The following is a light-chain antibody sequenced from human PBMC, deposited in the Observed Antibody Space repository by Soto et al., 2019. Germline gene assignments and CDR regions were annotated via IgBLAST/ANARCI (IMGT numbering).Light chain of an antibody. CDR1: SSNIGAGYD. CDR2: GNS. CDR3: SSYTSSSTRV. V-gene: IGLV1-40*01. Sequence: QSVLTQPPSVSGAPGQRVTISCTGSSSNIGAGYDVHWYQQLPGTAPKLLIYGNSNRPSGVPDRFSGSKSGTSASLAITGLQAEDEAHYYCSSYTSSSTRVFGTGTKVTVL. J-gene: IGLJ1*01.